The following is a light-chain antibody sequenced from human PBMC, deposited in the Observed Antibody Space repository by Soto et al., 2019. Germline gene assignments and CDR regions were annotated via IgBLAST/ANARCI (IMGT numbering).Light chain of an antibody. V-gene: IGKV1-5*03. J-gene: IGKJ4*01. CDR3: QQYNSYPLT. CDR1: QRSNNY. CDR2: KAS. Sequence: DIQMTQSPSTLSASMGDRVTISCRASQRSNNYLNWYQQKSGKAPKVLIYKASSLASGVPSRFSGSGSGTDFTLIISSLQPDDFATYYCQQYNSYPLTFGGGTKVDIK.